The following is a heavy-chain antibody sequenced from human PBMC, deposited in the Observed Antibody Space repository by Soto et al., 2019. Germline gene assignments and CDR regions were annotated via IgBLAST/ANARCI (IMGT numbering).Heavy chain of an antibody. CDR2: ISGSGGST. V-gene: IGHV3-23*01. Sequence: GGSLRLSCAASGFTFSSYAMSWVRQAPGKGLEWVSAISGSGGSTYYADSVKGRFTISRDNSKNTLYLQMNSLRAEDTAVYYCAKDNSPYYYDSSGYYGMDVWGQGTTVTVFS. J-gene: IGHJ6*02. CDR1: GFTFSSYA. D-gene: IGHD3-22*01. CDR3: AKDNSPYYYDSSGYYGMDV.